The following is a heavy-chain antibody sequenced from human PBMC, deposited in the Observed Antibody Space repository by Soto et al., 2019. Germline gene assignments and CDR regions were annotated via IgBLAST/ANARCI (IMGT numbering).Heavy chain of an antibody. CDR1: GGSISSGHYY. J-gene: IGHJ5*02. D-gene: IGHD2-2*02. CDR2: NYYSGST. Sequence: QVQLQESGLGLVKPSQTLSLTCSVSGGSISSGHYYWSWIRQPPGKGLEWFGYNYYSGSTYYNPSLWRRVTISLDTSKNQFSLKLSSVTAADTAVYYCARERVPAGIHHTWFDPWGQGTLVTVSS. CDR3: ARERVPAGIHHTWFDP. V-gene: IGHV4-30-4*01.